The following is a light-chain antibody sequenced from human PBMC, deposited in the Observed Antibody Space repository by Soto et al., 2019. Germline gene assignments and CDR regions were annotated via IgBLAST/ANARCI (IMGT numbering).Light chain of an antibody. CDR2: GAC. CDR3: HQYCRPGT. J-gene: IGKJ4*02. V-gene: IGKV3-20*01. CDR1: QSVNSSY. Sequence: TQSPGTLSLSQGEGATLSCRASQSVNSSYLAWYQQRPVQAPRLLCEGACNRATSIPDRFSCSGSQSDFTLTIFKLEDDEVQACYSHQYCRPGTFGEGAKVDIK.